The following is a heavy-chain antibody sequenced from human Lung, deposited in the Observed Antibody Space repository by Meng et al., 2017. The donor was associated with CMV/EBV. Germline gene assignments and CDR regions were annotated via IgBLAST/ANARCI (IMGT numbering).Heavy chain of an antibody. CDR2: ISAYSGNT. V-gene: IGHV1-18*04. CDR1: FNKYG. J-gene: IGHJ4*02. Sequence: FNKYGLIWVRQAPGKGLEWVGGISAYSGNTNYAQKIQDRVTMTTHTSSNTDYMELRSLRSDDTAIYYCARVVVHYYARGDNADYSDYWGQGTLVTVSS. CDR3: ARVVVHYYARGDNADYSDY. D-gene: IGHD3-10*02.